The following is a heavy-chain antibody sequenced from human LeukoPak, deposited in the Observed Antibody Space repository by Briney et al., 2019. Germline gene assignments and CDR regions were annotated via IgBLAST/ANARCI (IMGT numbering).Heavy chain of an antibody. CDR1: GYTFTSYD. D-gene: IGHD3-10*01. J-gene: IGHJ4*02. V-gene: IGHV1-69*10. CDR2: IIPILGTA. Sequence: GASVKVSCKTSGYTFTSYDINWVRQAPGQGLEWMGGIIPILGTANYAQKFQGRVTITADKSTSTAYMELSSLRSEDTAVYYCAIVVRGVIISPFDYWGQGTLVTVSS. CDR3: AIVVRGVIISPFDY.